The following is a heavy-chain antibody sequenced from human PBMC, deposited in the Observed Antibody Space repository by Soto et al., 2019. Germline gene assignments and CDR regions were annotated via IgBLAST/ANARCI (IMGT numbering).Heavy chain of an antibody. J-gene: IGHJ5*02. D-gene: IGHD2-15*01. Sequence: PGESRKISCKGSGYSFTSYWIGWVRQMPGKGLEWMGVSYPGDSDTRYSPSFQGQVSISADNSISTAYLQWSSLKASDTAMYYCATIPAASRDWFDPWGQGTLVTVSS. V-gene: IGHV5-51*01. CDR1: GYSFTSYW. CDR3: ATIPAASRDWFDP. CDR2: SYPGDSDT.